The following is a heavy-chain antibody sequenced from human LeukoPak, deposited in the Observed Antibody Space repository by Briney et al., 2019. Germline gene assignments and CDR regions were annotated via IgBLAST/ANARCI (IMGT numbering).Heavy chain of an antibody. CDR1: GGSIASSSNY. CDR3: ARETVNDYGLDY. D-gene: IGHD4-17*01. Sequence: SETLSLTCSVSGGSIASSSNYWVWIRQPPGKGLEWIGNIYYSGITYYSPSLTSRVTISVDTSKNQFSLKPSSVTAADTAVYYCARETVNDYGLDYWGQGTLVTVSS. CDR2: IYYSGIT. V-gene: IGHV4-39*07. J-gene: IGHJ4*02.